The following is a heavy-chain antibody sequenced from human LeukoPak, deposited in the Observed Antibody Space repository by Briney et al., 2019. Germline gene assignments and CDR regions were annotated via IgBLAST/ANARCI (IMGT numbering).Heavy chain of an antibody. D-gene: IGHD6-13*01. Sequence: SGPTLVNPTQTLTLTCTFSGFSLSTSGVGVGWIRQSPGKALEWLALIYWNDDKRYSPSLKSRLTITKDTSKNQVVLTMTNMDPVDTATYYCARGEWYSSSWYPNYWGQGTLVTVSS. CDR3: ARGEWYSSSWYPNY. CDR2: IYWNDDK. CDR1: GFSLSTSGVG. J-gene: IGHJ4*02. V-gene: IGHV2-5*01.